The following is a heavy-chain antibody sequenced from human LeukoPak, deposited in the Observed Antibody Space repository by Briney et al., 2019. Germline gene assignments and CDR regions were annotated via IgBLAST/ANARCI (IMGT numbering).Heavy chain of an antibody. CDR2: IIPIFGTA. D-gene: IGHD2-2*01. J-gene: IGHJ4*02. CDR1: GGTFSSYA. CDR3: ARSFDIVVAQQEHFEVGY. V-gene: IGHV1-69*13. Sequence: GASVKVSCKASGGTFSSYAISWVRQAPGQGLEWMGGIIPIFGTANYAQKFQGRVTITADESTSTAYMELSSLRSEDTAVYYCARSFDIVVAQQEHFEVGYWGQGTLVTVSS.